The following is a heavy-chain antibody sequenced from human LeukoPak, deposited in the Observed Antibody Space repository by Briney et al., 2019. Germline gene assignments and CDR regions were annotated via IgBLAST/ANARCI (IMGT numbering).Heavy chain of an antibody. J-gene: IGHJ4*02. D-gene: IGHD6-13*01. Sequence: GRSLRLSCAASGFTFSSYAMHWVRQAPGKGLEWVAVISYDGSNKYYADSVKGRFTISRDNSKNTLYLQMDSLRPEDTAVYYCAKDRSSTWSFDFWGQGTLVTVSS. CDR3: AKDRSSTWSFDF. CDR1: GFTFSSYA. CDR2: ISYDGSNK. V-gene: IGHV3-30*04.